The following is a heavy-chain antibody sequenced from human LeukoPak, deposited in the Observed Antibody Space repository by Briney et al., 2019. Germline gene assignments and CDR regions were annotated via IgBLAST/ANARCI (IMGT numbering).Heavy chain of an antibody. D-gene: IGHD1-26*01. CDR1: GYTFTSYY. V-gene: IGHV1-46*01. J-gene: IGHJ4*02. CDR3: AGGHSGSYLIFGDY. CDR2: FNPSGGST. Sequence: ASVKVSCKASGYTFTSYYIHWVRQAPGQGLEWMGIFNPSGGSTNYAQKFQGRVTMTGDTSTSTVYMELTSLRSDDTAVYYCAGGHSGSYLIFGDYWGQGTLVTVSS.